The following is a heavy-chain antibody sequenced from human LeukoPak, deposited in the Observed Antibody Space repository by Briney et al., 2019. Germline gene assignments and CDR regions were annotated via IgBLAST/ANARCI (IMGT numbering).Heavy chain of an antibody. CDR3: ARDGYSGSYYDY. Sequence: GGTLRLYCAASGFTFSSFAMTWARQAPGKGLEWVSGIGSGGGNIYYADSVKGRFTISRDNARNSLYLQMNSLRAEDTAVYYCARDGYSGSYYDYWGQGTLVTVSS. CDR1: GFTFSSFA. D-gene: IGHD1-26*01. J-gene: IGHJ4*02. CDR2: IGSGGGNI. V-gene: IGHV3-23*01.